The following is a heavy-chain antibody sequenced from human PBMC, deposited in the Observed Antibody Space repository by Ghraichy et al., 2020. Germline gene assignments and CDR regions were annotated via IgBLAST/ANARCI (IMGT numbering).Heavy chain of an antibody. CDR1: GFTFSSYA. CDR3: AQTRGWVGYFDS. CDR2: ISGSGGST. V-gene: IGHV3-23*01. D-gene: IGHD1-26*01. Sequence: GGSLRLSCAASGFTFSSYAMSWVRQAPGKGREWVSAISGSGGSTYYADSVKGRFTISRDTSKNTLYLQMNSLRAEDTAVYYCAQTRGWVGYFDSWGQGTLVTVSS. J-gene: IGHJ4*02.